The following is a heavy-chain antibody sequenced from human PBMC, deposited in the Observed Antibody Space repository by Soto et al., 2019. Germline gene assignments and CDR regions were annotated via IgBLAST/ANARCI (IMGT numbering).Heavy chain of an antibody. CDR2: IKQDGSEK. CDR1: GFTFSSYW. D-gene: IGHD5-12*01. Sequence: GGSLRLSCAASGFTFSSYWRSWVRQAPGKGLEWVANIKQDGSEKYYVDSVKGRFTISRDNAKNSLYLQMNSLRAEDTAVYYCARDSGFLDYWGQGTLVTVSS. CDR3: ARDSGFLDY. V-gene: IGHV3-7*05. J-gene: IGHJ4*02.